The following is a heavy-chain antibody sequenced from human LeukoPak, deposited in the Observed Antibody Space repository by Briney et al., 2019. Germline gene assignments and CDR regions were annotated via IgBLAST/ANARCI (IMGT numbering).Heavy chain of an antibody. CDR3: AGTNYYASSGYYSSFDY. J-gene: IGHJ4*02. CDR1: GFTFSSYS. V-gene: IGHV3-21*01. D-gene: IGHD3-22*01. Sequence: GGSLRLSCAASGFTFSSYSMNWVRQAPGKGLEWVSSISSSSSYICYADSVKGRFTISRDNAKNSLYLQMDSLRAEDTAVYYCAGTNYYASSGYYSSFDYWGQGTLVTVSS. CDR2: ISSSSSYI.